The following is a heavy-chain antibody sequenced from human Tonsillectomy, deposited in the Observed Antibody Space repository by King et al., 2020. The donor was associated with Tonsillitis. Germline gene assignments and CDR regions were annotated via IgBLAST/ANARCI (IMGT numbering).Heavy chain of an antibody. V-gene: IGHV3-21*01. CDR1: GFTFSSYS. J-gene: IGHJ6*02. CDR3: ARKYYCDSSGYRDDNYGMDV. CDR2: ISSSSSYI. Sequence: VQLVESGGGLVKPGGSLRLSCAASGFTFSSYSMNWVRQAPGKGLEWVSSISSSSSYIYYADSVKGRFTISRDNAKNSLYLQMNSLRAEDTAVYYCARKYYCDSSGYRDDNYGMDVWGQGTTVTVSS. D-gene: IGHD3-22*01.